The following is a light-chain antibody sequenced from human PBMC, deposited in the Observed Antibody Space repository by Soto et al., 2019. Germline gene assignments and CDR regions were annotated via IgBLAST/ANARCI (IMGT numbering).Light chain of an antibody. J-gene: IGLJ2*01. CDR3: AAWDDSLRGCVL. CDR2: RND. V-gene: IGLV1-47*01. Sequence: QSVLTQPPSASVNPGQRVTISCSGSSSNIESNYVYWYQQLPGTSPKLLIYRNDQRPSGVPDRFSGSKADTSASLAISGIRSEDEGDYYCAAWDDSLRGCVLFGGGTTLAVL. CDR1: SSNIESNY.